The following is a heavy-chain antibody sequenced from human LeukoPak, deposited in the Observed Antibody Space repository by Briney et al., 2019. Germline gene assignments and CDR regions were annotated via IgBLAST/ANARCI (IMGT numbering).Heavy chain of an antibody. Sequence: SQTLSLTCTVPGGSISSGSYYWSCIRQPAGKGLEWIGRIYTSGSTNYNPSLNSRVTLSVDTSKNQFSLKLDSVPAADTAVYYCARDGSKFQTSCCSWFGPWGQGTLVTVSS. CDR1: GGSISSGSYY. CDR3: ARDGSKFQTSCCSWFGP. CDR2: IYTSGST. D-gene: IGHD2-2*01. J-gene: IGHJ5*02. V-gene: IGHV4-61*02.